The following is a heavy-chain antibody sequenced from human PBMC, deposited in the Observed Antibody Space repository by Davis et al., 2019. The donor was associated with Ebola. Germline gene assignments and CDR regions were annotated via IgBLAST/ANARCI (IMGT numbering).Heavy chain of an antibody. V-gene: IGHV4-31*03. CDR2: IYSSGST. J-gene: IGHJ4*02. CDR3: ARLSVRGMVLDY. CDR1: GGSISSGGYY. Sequence: SETLSLTCTVSGGSISSGGYYWSWIRQHPGKGLEWIGSIYSSGSTYYNPSLKTRVTISVDTSKNQFSLKLSSVTAADTAVYYCARLSVRGMVLDYWGQGTLVTVSS. D-gene: IGHD3-10*02.